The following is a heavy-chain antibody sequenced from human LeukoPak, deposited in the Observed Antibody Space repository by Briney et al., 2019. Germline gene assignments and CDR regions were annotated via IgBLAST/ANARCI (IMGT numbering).Heavy chain of an antibody. CDR2: VYDNDIS. V-gene: IGHV4-59*01. CDR3: ARGLVLATDDAFDI. Sequence: SETLSLTCSVSGASIRSYFWSWIRHSPGKGLVWFGYVYDNDISNFNPSLESRVTILVDRSKRQFSLKLRSVTAADTAVYYCARGLVLATDDAFDIWGPGTMVTVSS. D-gene: IGHD5-12*01. CDR1: GASIRSYF. J-gene: IGHJ3*02.